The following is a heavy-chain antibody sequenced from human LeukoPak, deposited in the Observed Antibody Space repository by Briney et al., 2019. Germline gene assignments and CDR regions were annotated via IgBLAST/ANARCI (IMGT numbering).Heavy chain of an antibody. V-gene: IGHV3-21*04. D-gene: IGHD3-3*01. CDR2: ISSSSSYI. CDR1: GFTFSSYS. J-gene: IGHJ4*02. Sequence: GGSLRLSCAASGFTFSSYSMNWVRQAPGKGLEWVSSISSSSSYIYYADSVKGRFTISRDDSDNTLSLQMNSLRADDTAVYYCARGAPYYDFWSGYLPLDYWGQGTLVTVSS. CDR3: ARGAPYYDFWSGYLPLDY.